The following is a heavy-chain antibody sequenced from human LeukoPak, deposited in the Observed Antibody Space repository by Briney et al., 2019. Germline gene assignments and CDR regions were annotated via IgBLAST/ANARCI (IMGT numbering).Heavy chain of an antibody. Sequence: GAVLEISWKGSGYSFTNYCIGWVRPLPGKGVEWMGIIYPGDSDTRFSPSFEGQVTISADKSISTAYLQWSSLKASDTAMYYCARSSGSYGYYYGMDVWGQGTPVTVSS. V-gene: IGHV5-51*01. CDR2: IYPGDSDT. CDR3: ARSSGSYGYYYGMDV. J-gene: IGHJ6*02. D-gene: IGHD1-26*01. CDR1: GYSFTNYC.